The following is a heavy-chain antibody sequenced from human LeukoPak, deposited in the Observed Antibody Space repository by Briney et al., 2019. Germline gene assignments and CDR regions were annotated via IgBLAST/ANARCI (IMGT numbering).Heavy chain of an antibody. J-gene: IGHJ5*02. D-gene: IGHD1-20*01. CDR3: ARVKLTGIQDWFDP. CDR2: INLNGGST. CDR1: GFTFDDYG. Sequence: GGSLRLSCVASGFTFDDYGMSWVRKVPGKGLEWVSDINLNGGSTGYEDSVKGRFTISTDNAKTSLYLQMNSLTAEDTALYFCARVKLTGIQDWFDPWGQGTLVTVSS. V-gene: IGHV3-20*04.